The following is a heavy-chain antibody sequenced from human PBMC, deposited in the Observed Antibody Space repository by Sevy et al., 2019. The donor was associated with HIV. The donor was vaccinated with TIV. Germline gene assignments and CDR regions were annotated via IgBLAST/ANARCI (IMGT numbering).Heavy chain of an antibody. CDR1: GFTFSSYG. V-gene: IGHV3-21*01. Sequence: GGSLRLSCAASGFTFSSYGMNWVRQAPGKGLEWVSSISSSSTYIYYADSVKGRFTISRDNAKNSLYLQMNSLRAEDTAVYYCAKDGAYYGSDGMDVWGQGTTVTVSS. CDR3: AKDGAYYGSDGMDV. CDR2: ISSSSTYI. D-gene: IGHD3-10*01. J-gene: IGHJ6*02.